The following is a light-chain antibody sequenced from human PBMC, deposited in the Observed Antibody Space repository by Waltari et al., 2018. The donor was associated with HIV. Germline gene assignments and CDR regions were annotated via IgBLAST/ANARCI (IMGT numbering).Light chain of an antibody. CDR3: CSYAGSSTYV. CDR1: SSDVGSYNH. Sequence: QSALTQPASVSGSPGQSLTIPCTGTSSDVGSYNHVPWYQQHPGKAPKLMIYEVSKRPSGVSNRFSGSKSGNTASLTISGLQAEDEADYYCCSYAGSSTYVFGTGTKVTVL. J-gene: IGLJ1*01. V-gene: IGLV2-23*02. CDR2: EVS.